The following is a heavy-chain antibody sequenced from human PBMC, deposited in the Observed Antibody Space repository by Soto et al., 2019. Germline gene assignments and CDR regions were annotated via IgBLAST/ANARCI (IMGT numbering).Heavy chain of an antibody. CDR2: ISPYSLDT. V-gene: IGHV1-18*04. Sequence: QVQLVQSGGEVKKPGASVEVSCKASGYTFNTYGISWVRQAPGQGLEWMGWISPYSLDTNYAQKFQGRVTMTTDTSTSTAYMELRSLRSDDTAVYYCARAVSTSRYNWFDPWGQGTLVTVSS. CDR1: GYTFNTYG. J-gene: IGHJ5*02. CDR3: ARAVSTSRYNWFDP. D-gene: IGHD2-2*01.